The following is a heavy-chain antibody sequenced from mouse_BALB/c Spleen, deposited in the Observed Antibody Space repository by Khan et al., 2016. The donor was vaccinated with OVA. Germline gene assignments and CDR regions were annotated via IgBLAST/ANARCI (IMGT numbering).Heavy chain of an antibody. J-gene: IGHJ4*01. CDR3: AKFTPDYYSMDY. D-gene: IGHD1-1*01. Sequence: QVQPKQSGPGLVAPSQSLSITCTVSGFSLTSYGVNWVRQPPGKGLEWLGVIWGDGSTNYHSTLKSRLIISKDNSKRQVFLTLNSLQTDDTATYYCAKFTPDYYSMDYWGQGTSVTVSS. CDR2: IWGDGST. V-gene: IGHV2-3*01. CDR1: GFSLTSYG.